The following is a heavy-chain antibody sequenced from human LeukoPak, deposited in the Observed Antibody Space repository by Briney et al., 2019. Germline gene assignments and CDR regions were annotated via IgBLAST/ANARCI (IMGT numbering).Heavy chain of an antibody. J-gene: IGHJ4*02. V-gene: IGHV4-59*01. CDR2: IYYSGST. Sequence: PSETLSLTCTVSGGSISSYYWSWIRQPPGKGLEWIGYIYYSGSTNYNPSLKSRVTISVDTSKNQFSLKLSSVTAADTAVYYCARVCREYYFDYWGQGTLVTVSP. CDR3: ARVCREYYFDY. CDR1: GGSISSYY. D-gene: IGHD3-10*01.